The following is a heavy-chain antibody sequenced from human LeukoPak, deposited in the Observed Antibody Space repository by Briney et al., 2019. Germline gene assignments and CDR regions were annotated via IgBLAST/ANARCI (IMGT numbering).Heavy chain of an antibody. CDR2: ISASNGNT. J-gene: IGHJ4*02. D-gene: IGHD1-7*01. CDR1: GYTFTRYG. Sequence: PGASVKVSCKASGYTFTRYGISWVRQAPGQGLQWLGWISASNGNTNYAQKFRDRVTMSTDTSTGTAYLDVRSLTSDDTAVYYCARDHSNWNYAPDFWGQGTLVIVSS. CDR3: ARDHSNWNYAPDF. V-gene: IGHV1-18*01.